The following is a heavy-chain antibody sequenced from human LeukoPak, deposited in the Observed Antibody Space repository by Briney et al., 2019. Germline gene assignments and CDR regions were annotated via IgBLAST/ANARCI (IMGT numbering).Heavy chain of an antibody. CDR1: SYTFTRYG. CDR2: ISAYNGDT. D-gene: IGHD1-26*01. CDR3: ARVPSWEPEDS. Sequence: ASVKVSCKASSYTFTRYGISWVRQAPGQGLEWMGWISAYNGDTIYAQKLQGRVTMTTDTSTSTAYMELRSLRSDDTAVYYCARVPSWEPEDSWGQGTLVTVSS. V-gene: IGHV1-18*01. J-gene: IGHJ4*02.